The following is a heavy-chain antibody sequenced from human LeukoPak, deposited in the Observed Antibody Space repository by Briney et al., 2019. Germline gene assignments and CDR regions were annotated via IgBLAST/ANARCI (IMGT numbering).Heavy chain of an antibody. CDR1: GFTFSSYA. CDR2: ISGSGGTT. V-gene: IGHV3-23*01. J-gene: IGHJ4*02. Sequence: GGSLRPSCAASGFTFSSYAMSWVRLAPGKGLEWVSAISGSGGTTYYADPVKGRFTFSRDNSKNTLYLQMNSLRAEDTAVYYCARFSGGWYAGYDYWGQGTLVTVSS. CDR3: ARFSGGWYAGYDY. D-gene: IGHD6-13*01.